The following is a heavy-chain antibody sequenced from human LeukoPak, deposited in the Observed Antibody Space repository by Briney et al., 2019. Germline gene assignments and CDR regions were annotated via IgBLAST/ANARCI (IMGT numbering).Heavy chain of an antibody. V-gene: IGHV1-69*13. Sequence: ASVKVSCKASGGTFSSYAISWVRQAPGQGLEWMGGIIPIFGTANYAQKFQGGVTITADESTSTAYMELSSLRSEDTAVYYCARETDWLLDPLRYNYFDYWGQGTLVTVSS. CDR2: IIPIFGTA. CDR3: ARETDWLLDPLRYNYFDY. D-gene: IGHD3/OR15-3a*01. CDR1: GGTFSSYA. J-gene: IGHJ4*02.